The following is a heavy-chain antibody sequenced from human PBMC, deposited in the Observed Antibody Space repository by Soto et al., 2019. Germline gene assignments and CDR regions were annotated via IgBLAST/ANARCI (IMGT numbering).Heavy chain of an antibody. Sequence: SGPTLVNPTQTLTLTCTFSGFSLTTSAVAVGWIRQPPGKALEWLAIIYGSDDKFYSPSLKTRLTISKDTSKNQVVLTMTNMDPVDTATYYCARYYLPTRFPRYDAFDIWGQGTMVTVSS. CDR1: GFSLTTSAVA. V-gene: IGHV2-5*01. D-gene: IGHD3-10*01. J-gene: IGHJ3*02. CDR3: ARYYLPTRFPRYDAFDI. CDR2: IYGSDDK.